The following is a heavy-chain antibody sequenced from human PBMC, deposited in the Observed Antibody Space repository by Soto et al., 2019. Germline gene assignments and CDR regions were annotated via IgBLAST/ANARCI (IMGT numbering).Heavy chain of an antibody. CDR3: ARGLSAAGTAETFYYYDGMDV. D-gene: IGHD6-13*01. J-gene: IGHJ6*02. CDR1: GFTFSSYS. V-gene: IGHV3-21*01. CDR2: ISSSSSYI. Sequence: EVQLVESGGGLVKPGGSLRLSCAASGFTFSSYSMNWVRQAPGKGLEWVSSISSSSSYIYYADSVKGRFTISRDNAKNSLYLHMNSLRAEDTAVYYCARGLSAAGTAETFYYYDGMDVWGQGTTVTVSS.